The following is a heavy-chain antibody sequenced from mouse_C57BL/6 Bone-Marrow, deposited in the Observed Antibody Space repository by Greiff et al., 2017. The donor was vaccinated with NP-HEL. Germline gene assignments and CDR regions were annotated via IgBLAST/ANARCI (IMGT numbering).Heavy chain of an antibody. CDR2: ISDGGSYT. D-gene: IGHD1-1*01. J-gene: IGHJ3*01. CDR1: GFTFSSYA. Sequence: EVQLVESGGGLVKPGGSLKLSCAASGFTFSSYAMSWVRQTPEKRLEWVATISDGGSYTYYPDNVKGRFTISRDNAKNNLYLQMSHLKSEDTAMYYCARDRVIYYYGSSYAWFAYWGRGTLVTVSA. V-gene: IGHV5-4*01. CDR3: ARDRVIYYYGSSYAWFAY.